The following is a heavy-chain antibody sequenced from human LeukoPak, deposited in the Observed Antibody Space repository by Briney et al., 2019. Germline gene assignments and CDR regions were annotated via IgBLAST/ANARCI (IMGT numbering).Heavy chain of an antibody. D-gene: IGHD3-10*01. CDR1: GFTFSSYA. Sequence: RGSLRLSCAASGFTFSSYAMSWVRQAPGKGLEWVSAISGSGGSTYYADSVKGRFTISRDNSKNTLYLQMNSLRAEDTAVYYCAKGLLWFGELLSPIDYWGQGTLVTVSS. CDR2: ISGSGGST. V-gene: IGHV3-23*01. CDR3: AKGLLWFGELLSPIDY. J-gene: IGHJ4*02.